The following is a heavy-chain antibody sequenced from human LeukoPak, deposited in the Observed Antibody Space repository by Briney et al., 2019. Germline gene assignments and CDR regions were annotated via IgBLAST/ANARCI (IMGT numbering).Heavy chain of an antibody. CDR1: GGSISSSSHY. J-gene: IGHJ4*02. V-gene: IGHV4-39*01. Sequence: SETLSLTCTVSGGSISSSSHYWGWIRQPPGKGLEWIGSIYYSGSTYYNPSLKSRVTISVDTSKNQFSLKLSSVTAADTAVYYCARHLRAIDYYDSSGYYPDYWGQGTLVTVSS. D-gene: IGHD3-22*01. CDR3: ARHLRAIDYYDSSGYYPDY. CDR2: IYYSGST.